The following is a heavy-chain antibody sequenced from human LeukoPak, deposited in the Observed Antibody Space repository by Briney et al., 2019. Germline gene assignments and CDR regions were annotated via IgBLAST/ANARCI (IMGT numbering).Heavy chain of an antibody. D-gene: IGHD5-24*01. V-gene: IGHV3-23*01. J-gene: IGHJ5*02. CDR3: ARVITPVEMATT. CDR2: ISGSGTST. Sequence: GRSLRLSCAASGFTFSSYAMNWVRQAPGKGLEWVSAISGSGTSTYDADSVKGRFTIPRDNSKNTLYLQMTSLRAEDTAVYYCARVITPVEMATTWGQGTLVTVSS. CDR1: GFTFSSYA.